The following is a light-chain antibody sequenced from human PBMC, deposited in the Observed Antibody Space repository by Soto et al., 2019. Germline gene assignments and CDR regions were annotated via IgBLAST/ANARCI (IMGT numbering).Light chain of an antibody. V-gene: IGKV1-33*01. Sequence: DIQMTQSPSSLSASVGDRVTITCQASPGAGNFLNWYQQKPGKAPKLLIYDASNLETGVPSRFSGSGSGTDFTLTISGLQADDIGTYYCQQYHRLPSTFGGGTKVDLK. CDR2: DAS. J-gene: IGKJ4*01. CDR1: PGAGNF. CDR3: QQYHRLPST.